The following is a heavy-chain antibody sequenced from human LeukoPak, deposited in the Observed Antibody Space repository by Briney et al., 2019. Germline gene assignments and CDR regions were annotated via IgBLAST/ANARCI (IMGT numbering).Heavy chain of an antibody. J-gene: IGHJ4*02. CDR1: GFTFSSYG. CDR2: IRYDGSNK. CDR3: AKDEEVVPAAIGY. Sequence: GGSLRLSCAASGFTFSSYGMHWVRQAPGKGLEWVAFIRYDGSNKYYADSVKGRFTISRDNSKNTLYLQMNSLRAEDTAEYYCAKDEEVVPAAIGYWGQGTLVTVSS. V-gene: IGHV3-30*02. D-gene: IGHD2-2*01.